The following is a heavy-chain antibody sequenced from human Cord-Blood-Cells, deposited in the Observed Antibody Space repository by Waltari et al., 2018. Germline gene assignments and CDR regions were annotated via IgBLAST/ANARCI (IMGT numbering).Heavy chain of an antibody. J-gene: IGHJ4*02. CDR3: ARFGLLSIAARPYYFDY. CDR2: INHSGST. D-gene: IGHD6-6*01. CDR1: GVSFSGYY. Sequence: QVQLQQWGAGLLTPSETLSLTCAVYGVSFSGYYWSWIRQPPGKGLEGIGEINHSGSTNYNPSLKSRVTISVDTSKNQFSLKLSSVTAADTAVYYCARFGLLSIAARPYYFDYWGQGTLVTVSS. V-gene: IGHV4-34*01.